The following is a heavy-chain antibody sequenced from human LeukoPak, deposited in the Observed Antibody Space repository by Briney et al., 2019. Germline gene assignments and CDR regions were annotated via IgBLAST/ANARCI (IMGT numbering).Heavy chain of an antibody. CDR3: ARRTLFGVIKPPDY. Sequence: PGGSLRLSCAASGFTFSSFAMSWVRQAPGKGLEWVSSISSTAATTYYADSVRGWFTISRDNAKNTLYLQLSSLRVEDTAVYYCARRTLFGVIKPPDYWGQGTLVTVSS. CDR1: GFTFSSFA. J-gene: IGHJ4*02. V-gene: IGHV3-23*01. CDR2: ISSTAATT. D-gene: IGHD3-3*01.